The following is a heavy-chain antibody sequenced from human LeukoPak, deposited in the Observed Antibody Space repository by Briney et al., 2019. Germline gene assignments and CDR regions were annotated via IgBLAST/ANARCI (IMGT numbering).Heavy chain of an antibody. CDR1: GFTFSTYA. V-gene: IGHV3-30*04. D-gene: IGHD2-2*01. Sequence: PGGSLRLFCAASGFTFSTYAIHWVRQARGKGLEWVAVISFDGVNTFYADSVKGRFTISRDNYNNTVYLQMNNLRPEDTAVFYCARGQGYESYYYMDVWGKGTTVSVSS. J-gene: IGHJ6*03. CDR3: ARGQGYESYYYMDV. CDR2: ISFDGVNT.